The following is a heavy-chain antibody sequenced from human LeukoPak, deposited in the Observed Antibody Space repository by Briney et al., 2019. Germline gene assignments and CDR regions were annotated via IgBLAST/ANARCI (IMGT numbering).Heavy chain of an antibody. Sequence: GASVKVSCKASGYTFTSYDINWVRQATGQGLEWMGWMNPNSGNTGYAQKFQGRVTITRNTSIGTAYMELSSLRSEDTAVYYCARARHSNWNYDNEFGGFDPWGQGTLVTVSS. CDR2: MNPNSGNT. CDR3: ARARHSNWNYDNEFGGFDP. V-gene: IGHV1-8*03. D-gene: IGHD1-7*01. J-gene: IGHJ5*02. CDR1: GYTFTSYD.